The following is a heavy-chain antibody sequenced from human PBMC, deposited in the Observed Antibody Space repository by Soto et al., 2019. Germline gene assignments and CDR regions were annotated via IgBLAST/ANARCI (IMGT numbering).Heavy chain of an antibody. CDR3: ARTPEFRGSLDGMDV. J-gene: IGHJ6*02. D-gene: IGHD3-16*02. CDR2: IYYSGST. CDR1: GGSISSSSYY. V-gene: IGHV4-39*01. Sequence: SETLSLTCTVSGGSISSSSYYWGWIRQPPGKGLEWIGSIYYSGSTYYNPSLKSRATISVDTSKNQFSLKLSSVTAADTAVYYCARTPEFRGSLDGMDVWGQGTTVTVSS.